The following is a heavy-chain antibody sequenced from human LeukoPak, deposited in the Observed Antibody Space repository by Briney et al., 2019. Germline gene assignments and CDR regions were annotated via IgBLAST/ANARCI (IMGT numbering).Heavy chain of an antibody. D-gene: IGHD2-2*01. CDR2: IKQDGSEN. Sequence: GSLRLSCAASGFTFNTYYMTWVRQAPGKGLEWVAGIKQDGSENYYMDSVKGRFTISRDNSRNSLYLQMNSLRAEDTAVYFCARERYCTSATCYVGVSFDSWGQGTLVTVSS. J-gene: IGHJ4*02. CDR3: ARERYCTSATCYVGVSFDS. V-gene: IGHV3-7*01. CDR1: GFTFNTYY.